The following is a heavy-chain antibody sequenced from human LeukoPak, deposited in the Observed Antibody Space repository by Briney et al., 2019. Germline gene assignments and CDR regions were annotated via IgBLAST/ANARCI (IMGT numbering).Heavy chain of an antibody. CDR2: ISRDSANI. D-gene: IGHD2-2*01. Sequence: GRSLRLSCTASGFALDDYVMHWVRQTPGGGLEWVSGISRDSANIGYADSVKGRFTISRDNDKNSLYLQINRLTNEDTAFYYCARDFCTGCSCYFYGTDVWGRGTTLSLPS. CDR1: GFALDDYV. J-gene: IGHJ6*02. V-gene: IGHV3-9*01. CDR3: ARDFCTGCSCYFYGTDV.